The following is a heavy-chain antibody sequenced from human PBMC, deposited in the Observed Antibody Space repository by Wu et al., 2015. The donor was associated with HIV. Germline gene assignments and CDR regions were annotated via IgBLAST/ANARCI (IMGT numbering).Heavy chain of an antibody. Sequence: LVQSGPEAKRPGASVKVSCKASYILTSYPIGWVRQAPGQRLEWMGWMNPYNGHRQPAQRFQDKITMSANNSAHTAYMELRSLTSDDTATYFCARVQFDPDYYTYFDLWGQGTLVIVSS. CDR3: ARVQFDPDYYTYFDL. J-gene: IGHJ2*01. CDR1: YILTSYP. CDR2: MNPYNGHR. V-gene: IGHV1-18*01. D-gene: IGHD4/OR15-4a*01.